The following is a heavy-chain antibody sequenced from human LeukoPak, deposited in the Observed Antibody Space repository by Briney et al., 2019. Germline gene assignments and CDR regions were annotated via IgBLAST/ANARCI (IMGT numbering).Heavy chain of an antibody. J-gene: IGHJ6*02. CDR3: ARANFLNDYYYYGMDV. V-gene: IGHV4-30-2*01. D-gene: IGHD2-8*01. CDR2: IYHGGST. Sequence: SQTPSLTCAVSGGSISSGGYSWSWIRQPPGKGLEWIGYIYHGGSTYYNPSLKSRVTISVDRSKNQFSLKLSSVTAADTAVYYCARANFLNDYYYYGMDVWGQGTTVTVSS. CDR1: GGSISSGGYS.